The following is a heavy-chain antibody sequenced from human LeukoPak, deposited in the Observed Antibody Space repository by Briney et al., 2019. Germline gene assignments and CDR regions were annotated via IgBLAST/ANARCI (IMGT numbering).Heavy chain of an antibody. CDR2: IYTSGST. D-gene: IGHD6-13*01. V-gene: IGHV4-61*02. CDR1: GGSMSSGSYY. J-gene: IGHJ5*02. CDR3: ARGGSSWYSDWFDP. Sequence: PSQTLSLTCTVSGGSMSSGSYYWSWIRQPAGKGLEWIGRIYTSGSTNYNPSLKSRVTITVDTSKNQFSLKLSSVTAADTAVYYCARGGSSWYSDWFDPWGQGTLVTVSS.